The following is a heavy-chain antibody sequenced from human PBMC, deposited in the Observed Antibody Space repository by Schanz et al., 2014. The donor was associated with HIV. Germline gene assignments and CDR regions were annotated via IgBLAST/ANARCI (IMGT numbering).Heavy chain of an antibody. V-gene: IGHV3-23*01. CDR3: AKIRGTRGAYDGMDV. D-gene: IGHD3-10*01. J-gene: IGHJ6*02. CDR1: GFNFNNYA. CDR2: IGGSRGGT. Sequence: EVQMLESGGGVVQPGRSLRLSCAASGFNFNNYAMTWVRQAPGKGLEWVSGIGGSRGGTYYADSVKGRFTISRDNSKNTMFLQMNSLRVEDTAIYYCAKIRGTRGAYDGMDVWGQGTTVTVSS.